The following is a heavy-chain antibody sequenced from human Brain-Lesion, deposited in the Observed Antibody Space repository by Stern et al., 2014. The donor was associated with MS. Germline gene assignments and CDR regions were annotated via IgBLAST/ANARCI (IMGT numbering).Heavy chain of an antibody. CDR3: ARRGDSSSSGFDY. D-gene: IGHD6-6*01. CDR2: IWPGDSDT. J-gene: IGHJ4*02. CDR1: GYRFTSNW. V-gene: IGHV5-51*01. Sequence: EVQLVESGAAVKKPGESLKISCKGSGYRFTSNWIGWVRQMPGKGLEWMGIIWPGDSDTRYSQSFQGQVTISADKSISTAYLQWSSLQASDTAMYYCARRGDSSSSGFDYWGQGTLVIVSS.